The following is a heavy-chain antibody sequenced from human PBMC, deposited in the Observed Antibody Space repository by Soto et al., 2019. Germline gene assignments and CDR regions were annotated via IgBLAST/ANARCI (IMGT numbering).Heavy chain of an antibody. D-gene: IGHD2-8*01. CDR1: GTSISRYY. CDR2: IRKSGTA. J-gene: IGHJ4*02. V-gene: IGHV4-59*01. Sequence: SETLSITFSVSGTSISRYYWSWCRPRPGKGLEGIASIRKSGTAEYNHSLASRVTISVDTSKNQFSLKMTSVTAADRAMYFWARYNSYAIDYWGRGTLVTVS. CDR3: ARYNSYAIDY.